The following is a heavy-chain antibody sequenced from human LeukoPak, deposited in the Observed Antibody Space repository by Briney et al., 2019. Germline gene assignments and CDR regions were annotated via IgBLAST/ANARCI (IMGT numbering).Heavy chain of an antibody. CDR1: GYTFTGYY. V-gene: IGHV1-2*02. CDR2: INPNSGGT. J-gene: IGHJ6*02. CDR3: ARALSSVATIYYYYYYGMDV. D-gene: IGHD5-24*01. Sequence: ASVKVSCKASGYTFTGYYMHWVRQAPGQGLEWMGWINPNSGGTNYAQKFQGRVTMTRDTSISTAYMELSRLRSDDTAVYYCARALSSVATIYYYYYYGMDVWGQGTTVTVSS.